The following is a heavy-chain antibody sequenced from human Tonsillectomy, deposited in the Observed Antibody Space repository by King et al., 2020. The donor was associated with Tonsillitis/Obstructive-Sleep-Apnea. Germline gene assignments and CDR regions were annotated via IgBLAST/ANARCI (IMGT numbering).Heavy chain of an antibody. Sequence: VQLQQWGAGLLKPSETLSLTCAVYGGSFSGYYWSWIRQPPGKGLEWIGEINHSGSTNYNPSLKIRVTISVDTSKNRFSLKLSSVTAADTAVYYCAGVDLVVVPAAIHYYYYMDVWGKGTTVTVSS. D-gene: IGHD2-2*02. V-gene: IGHV4-34*01. CDR2: INHSGST. CDR1: GGSFSGYY. J-gene: IGHJ6*03. CDR3: AGVDLVVVPAAIHYYYYMDV.